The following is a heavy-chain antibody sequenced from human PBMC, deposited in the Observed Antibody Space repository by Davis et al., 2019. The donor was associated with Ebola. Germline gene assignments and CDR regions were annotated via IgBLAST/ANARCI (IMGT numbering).Heavy chain of an antibody. CDR2: ISYDGSNK. CDR1: GFTFSSYA. J-gene: IGHJ4*02. V-gene: IGHV3-30-3*01. D-gene: IGHD4-17*01. Sequence: GESLKISCAASGFTFSSYAMHWVRQAPGKGLEWVAVISYDGSNKYYADSVKGRFTISRDNSKNTLYLQMNSLRAEDTAVYYCARDPTTVTLDYWGQGTLVTVSS. CDR3: ARDPTTVTLDY.